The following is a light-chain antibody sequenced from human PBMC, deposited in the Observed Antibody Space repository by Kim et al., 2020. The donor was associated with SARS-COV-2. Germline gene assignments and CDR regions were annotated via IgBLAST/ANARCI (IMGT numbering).Light chain of an antibody. CDR3: SSYTTTSTVV. CDR1: SGDVGGHNY. Sequence: GQPITISCTGTSGDVGGHNYVSWYQQHPGKAPKLMIFDVSSRPSGVSNRFSGSKSGNTASLTISGLQAEDEADYYCSSYTTTSTVVFGGGTQLTVL. V-gene: IGLV2-14*03. CDR2: DVS. J-gene: IGLJ2*01.